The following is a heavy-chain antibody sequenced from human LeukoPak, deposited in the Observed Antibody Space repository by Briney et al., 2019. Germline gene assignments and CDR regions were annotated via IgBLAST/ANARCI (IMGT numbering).Heavy chain of an antibody. Sequence: ASVKVSCKASGYTFTGYYMHWVRQAPGQGLEWMGWINPDSGGTNYAQKFQGRATMTRDTSISTAYMELSRLRSDDTAVYYCARALWGQYCSSTSCYGGEYYYYGMDVWGQGTTVTVSS. D-gene: IGHD2-2*01. CDR3: ARALWGQYCSSTSCYGGEYYYYGMDV. CDR2: INPDSGGT. V-gene: IGHV1-2*02. J-gene: IGHJ6*02. CDR1: GYTFTGYY.